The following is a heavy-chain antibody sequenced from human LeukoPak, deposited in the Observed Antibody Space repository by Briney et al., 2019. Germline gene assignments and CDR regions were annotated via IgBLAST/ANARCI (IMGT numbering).Heavy chain of an antibody. CDR1: GGTFSNYA. D-gene: IGHD3-22*01. CDR2: IIPIFGTT. V-gene: IGHV1-69*05. CDR3: ARGGEANYYDTSGHYLYYY. J-gene: IGHJ4*02. Sequence: ASVKVSCKASGGTFSNYAISWVRQAPGQGLEWMGRIIPIFGTTNYAQKFQGRVTITTDESTSTAYMELSSLRSEDTAVYYCARGGEANYYDTSGHYLYYYWGQGTLVTVSS.